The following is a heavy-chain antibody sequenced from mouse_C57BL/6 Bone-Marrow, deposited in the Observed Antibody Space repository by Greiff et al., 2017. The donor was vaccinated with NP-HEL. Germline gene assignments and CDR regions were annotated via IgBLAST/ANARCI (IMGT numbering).Heavy chain of an antibody. Sequence: EVQLVESGGDLVKPGGSLKLSCAASGFTFSSYGMSWVRQTPDKRLEWVATISSGGSYTYYLDSVKGRFTISRDNAKNTLYLQMSSLKSEDTAMYYCARGITTVVARPYWGQGTSVTVSS. CDR3: ARGITTVVARPY. CDR1: GFTFSSYG. V-gene: IGHV5-6*01. CDR2: ISSGGSYT. D-gene: IGHD1-1*01. J-gene: IGHJ4*01.